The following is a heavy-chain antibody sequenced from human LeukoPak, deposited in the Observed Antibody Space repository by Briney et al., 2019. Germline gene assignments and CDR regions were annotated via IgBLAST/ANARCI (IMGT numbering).Heavy chain of an antibody. CDR3: ATLDYGDYMIDY. CDR2: ISSSSSYI. D-gene: IGHD4-17*01. J-gene: IGHJ4*02. V-gene: IGHV3-21*01. Sequence: GGSLRLSCAASRFTFSSYSMNWVRQAPGKGLEWVSSISSSSSYIYYADSVKGRFTISRDNAKNSLYLQMNSLRAEDTAVYYCATLDYGDYMIDYWGQGTLVTVSS. CDR1: RFTFSSYS.